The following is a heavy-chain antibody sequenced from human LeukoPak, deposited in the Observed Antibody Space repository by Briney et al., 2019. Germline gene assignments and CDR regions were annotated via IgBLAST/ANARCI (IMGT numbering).Heavy chain of an antibody. CDR3: AKGALGYCSSANCYDGFDY. V-gene: IGHV3-30*18. CDR2: ISYDERNK. J-gene: IGHJ4*02. Sequence: PGRSLRLSCAASGFTFSSYGMHWVRQAPGKGLEWVAVISYDERNKSYADSVKGRFIISRDNSKNTLYLQINSLRAEDTAMYYCAKGALGYCSSANCYDGFDYWGQGTLVTASS. D-gene: IGHD2-2*01. CDR1: GFTFSSYG.